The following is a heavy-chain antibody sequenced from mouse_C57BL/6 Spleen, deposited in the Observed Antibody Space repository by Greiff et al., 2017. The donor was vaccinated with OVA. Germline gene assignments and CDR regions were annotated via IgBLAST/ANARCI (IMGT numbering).Heavy chain of an antibody. CDR1: GFTFSSYA. Sequence: DVKLVESGEGLVKPGGSLKLSCAASGFTFSSYAMSWVRQTPEKRLEWVAYISSGGDYIYYADTVKGRFTISRDNARNTLYLQMSSLKSEDTAMYYCTRGSMITTVASYAMDYWGQGTSVTVSS. V-gene: IGHV5-9-1*02. CDR3: TRGSMITTVASYAMDY. CDR2: ISSGGDYI. D-gene: IGHD1-1*01. J-gene: IGHJ4*01.